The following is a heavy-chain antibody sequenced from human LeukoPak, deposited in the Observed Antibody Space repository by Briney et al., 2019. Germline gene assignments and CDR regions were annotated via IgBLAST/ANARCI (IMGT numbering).Heavy chain of an antibody. CDR2: IYHSGDT. Sequence: SETLSLTCTVSGYSITSGYYWGWIRQPPGKGLEWIGSIYHSGDTYYNPSLKSRVTISVDTSKNQFSLKLDSVTATDTAVYYCASRKLGNDYWGQGTLVTVSS. J-gene: IGHJ4*01. CDR3: ASRKLGNDY. V-gene: IGHV4-38-2*02. CDR1: GYSITSGYY. D-gene: IGHD7-27*01.